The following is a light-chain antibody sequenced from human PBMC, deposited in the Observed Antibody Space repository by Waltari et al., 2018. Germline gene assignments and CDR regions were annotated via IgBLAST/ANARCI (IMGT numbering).Light chain of an antibody. Sequence: DIQITQSPSTLSASVRDRVTITCRASQEINRWLAWYQQRPGKVPKLLIYKTSHLESGVPSRFSGSGSEAEFTLTISSLQPDDFATYFCQQYNSYAGITFGQGTRLEIK. CDR2: KTS. CDR1: QEINRW. V-gene: IGKV1-5*03. J-gene: IGKJ5*01. CDR3: QQYNSYAGIT.